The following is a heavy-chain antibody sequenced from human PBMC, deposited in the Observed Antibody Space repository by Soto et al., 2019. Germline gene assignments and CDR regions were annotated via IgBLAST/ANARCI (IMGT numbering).Heavy chain of an antibody. Sequence: VASVKVSCKASGGTFSSYAISWVRQAPGQGLEWMGGIIPIFGTANYAQKFQGRVTITADESTSTAYMELSSLRSEDTAVYYCARDTHIAARILDYWGQGTLVTVSS. CDR3: ARDTHIAARILDY. V-gene: IGHV1-69*13. CDR2: IIPIFGTA. J-gene: IGHJ4*02. D-gene: IGHD6-6*01. CDR1: GGTFSSYA.